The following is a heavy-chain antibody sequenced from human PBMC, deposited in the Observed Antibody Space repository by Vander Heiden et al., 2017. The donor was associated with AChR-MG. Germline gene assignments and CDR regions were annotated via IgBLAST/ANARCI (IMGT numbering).Heavy chain of an antibody. CDR3: ATISTIAGTVDY. CDR2: CDPEDGET. CDR1: GYTLAEIS. D-gene: IGHD1-20*01. Sequence: QVQLVQSGAEVKKPGASVKVSCKVSGYTLAEISRHWVRQAPGKGLEWMGGCDPEDGETIYAQKFQGRVTMTEDTSTDTAYMELSSLRSEDTAVYYCATISTIAGTVDYWGQGTLVTVSS. J-gene: IGHJ4*02. V-gene: IGHV1-24*01.